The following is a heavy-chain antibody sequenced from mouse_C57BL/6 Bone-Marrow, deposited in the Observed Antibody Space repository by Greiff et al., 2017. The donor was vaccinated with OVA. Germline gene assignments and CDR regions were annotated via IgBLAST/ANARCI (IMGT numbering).Heavy chain of an antibody. D-gene: IGHD1-1*01. J-gene: IGHJ1*03. CDR3: AKKGDYYGSSHWDFDV. CDR2: IHPNSGST. CDR1: GYTFTSYW. V-gene: IGHV1-64*01. Sequence: QVQLKQPGAELVKPGASVKLSCKASGYTFTSYWMHWVKQRTGQGLEWIGMIHPNSGSTNYNEKFKSKATLTVDKSSSTAYMQLSSLTSEDSAVYYCAKKGDYYGSSHWDFDVWGTGTTVTVSS.